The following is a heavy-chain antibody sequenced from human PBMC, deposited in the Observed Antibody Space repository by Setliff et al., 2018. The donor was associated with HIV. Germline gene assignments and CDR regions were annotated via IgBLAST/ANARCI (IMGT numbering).Heavy chain of an antibody. V-gene: IGHV3-53*01. Sequence: LRLSCAASGFTVSSNYMSWVRQAPGKGLEWVSVIYSGGSTYYADSVKGRFTISRDNPKNTLYLQMNSLRAEDTAVYYCARLKTYYYDSSTDNWGQGTLVTVSS. CDR1: GFTVSSNY. D-gene: IGHD3-22*01. CDR2: IYSGGST. CDR3: ARLKTYYYDSSTDN. J-gene: IGHJ4*02.